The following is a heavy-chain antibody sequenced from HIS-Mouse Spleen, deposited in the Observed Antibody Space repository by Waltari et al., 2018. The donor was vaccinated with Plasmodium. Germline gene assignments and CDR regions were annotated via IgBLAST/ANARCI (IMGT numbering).Heavy chain of an antibody. Sequence: QVQLVQSGAEVQKPGASVKVSCKASGYTFTGYYMHWVRQAPGQGLEWMGWINPNRGGTTYAQKVQGRGNMTRDTSISTAYMELSRLRSDDTAVYYCARDLAAAGHFDYWGQGTLVTVSS. D-gene: IGHD6-13*01. CDR2: INPNRGGT. CDR1: GYTFTGYY. J-gene: IGHJ4*02. V-gene: IGHV1-2*02. CDR3: ARDLAAAGHFDY.